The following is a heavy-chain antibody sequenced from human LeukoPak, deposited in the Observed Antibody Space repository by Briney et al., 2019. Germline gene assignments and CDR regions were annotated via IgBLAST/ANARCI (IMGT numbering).Heavy chain of an antibody. V-gene: IGHV3-48*02. Sequence: GGSLRLSCAASRCTFSSYGMNWVRQAPGKGLEWVSYISDSTSSKYYADSVKGRFTISRDNAKNSLYLQMNSLRDEDTAVYYCARDPYYYDSSGYYSTDYWGQGTLVTVSS. D-gene: IGHD3-22*01. CDR2: ISDSTSSK. CDR1: RCTFSSYG. CDR3: ARDPYYYDSSGYYSTDY. J-gene: IGHJ4*02.